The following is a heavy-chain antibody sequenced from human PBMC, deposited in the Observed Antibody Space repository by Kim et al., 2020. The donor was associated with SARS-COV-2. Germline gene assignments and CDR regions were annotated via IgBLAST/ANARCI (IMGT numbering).Heavy chain of an antibody. D-gene: IGHD3-22*01. J-gene: IGHJ2*01. CDR1: GGSISSSSYY. Sequence: SETLSLTCTVSGGSISSSSYYWGWIRQPPGKGREWIGSIYYSGSTHYNPSLKSRVTISVDTSKNQFSLKLSSVTAADTAVYYCARRGRDSSGYYFPSNWYFDLWGRGTLVTVSS. V-gene: IGHV4-39*01. CDR2: IYYSGST. CDR3: ARRGRDSSGYYFPSNWYFDL.